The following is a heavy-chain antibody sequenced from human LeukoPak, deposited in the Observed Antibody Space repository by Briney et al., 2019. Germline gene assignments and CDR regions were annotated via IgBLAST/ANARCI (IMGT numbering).Heavy chain of an antibody. Sequence: SETLSLTCTVSGGSISSYYWSWIRQPAGKGLEEIGRIYTSGSTNYNPSLKSRVTMSVDTSKNQFSLKLSSVTAADTGVYYCARALIVVVTAPYTDCNYYYKDAWGKGTTVTVSS. V-gene: IGHV4-4*07. J-gene: IGHJ6*03. D-gene: IGHD2-21*02. CDR3: ARALIVVVTAPYTDCNYYYKDA. CDR2: IYTSGST. CDR1: GGSISSYY.